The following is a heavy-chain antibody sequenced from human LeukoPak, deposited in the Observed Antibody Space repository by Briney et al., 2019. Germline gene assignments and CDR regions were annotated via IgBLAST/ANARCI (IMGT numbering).Heavy chain of an antibody. V-gene: IGHV3-30*04. CDR2: ISYDGSNK. CDR3: ARDAVDIVVVPAANDYYHYMDV. D-gene: IGHD2-2*01. Sequence: GGSLRLSCAASGFTFSSYAMHWVRQAPGKGLEWVAVISYDGSNKYYADSVRGRFTISRDNSKNTLYLQMNSLRAEDTAVYYCARDAVDIVVVPAANDYYHYMDVWGKGTTVTVSS. J-gene: IGHJ6*03. CDR1: GFTFSSYA.